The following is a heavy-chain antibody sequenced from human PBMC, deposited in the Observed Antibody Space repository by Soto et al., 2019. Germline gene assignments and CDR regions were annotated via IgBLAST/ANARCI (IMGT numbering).Heavy chain of an antibody. V-gene: IGHV3-13*01. D-gene: IGHD3-3*01. Sequence: EVQLVESGGGLVQPGGSLRLSCAASGFTFSSYDMHWVRQATGKGLEWVSAIGAAGDKYYPGSVKGRFTISRENAKNSLYLQMHSLIAGETAVYYCDSGSVLEGLVRGSFCDMDVLGKGNTGTLSS. CDR3: DSGSVLEGLVRGSFCDMDV. CDR2: IGAAGDK. J-gene: IGHJ6*03. CDR1: GFTFSSYD.